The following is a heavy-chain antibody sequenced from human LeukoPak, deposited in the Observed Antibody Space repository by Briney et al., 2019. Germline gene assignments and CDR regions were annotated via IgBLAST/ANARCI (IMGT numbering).Heavy chain of an antibody. CDR3: AREHPYYYDSSGTALMAEIKYYFDY. CDR1: GFTFSSYS. J-gene: IGHJ4*02. D-gene: IGHD3-22*01. Sequence: KSGGSLRLSCAASGFTFSSYSMNWVRQAPGKGLEWVSSISGSSSYIYYPDSVKGRFTISRDNAKNSLYLQMNSLRAEDTGVYYCAREHPYYYDSSGTALMAEIKYYFDYWGQGTLVTVSS. V-gene: IGHV3-21*01. CDR2: ISGSSSYI.